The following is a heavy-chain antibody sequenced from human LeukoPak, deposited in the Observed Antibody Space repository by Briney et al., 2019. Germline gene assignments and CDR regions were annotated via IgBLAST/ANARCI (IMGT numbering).Heavy chain of an antibody. D-gene: IGHD2-21*02. Sequence: QPGGSLRLSCAASGFTFSSYWMRWVRQDPGKGLLWVSRINGEGTTTAYADSVKGRFTISRDNSKNTLYLQMNSLRAEDTAVYYCAKSLGSVVVTANDYWGQGTLVTVSS. CDR3: AKSLGSVVVTANDY. V-gene: IGHV3-74*01. CDR1: GFTFSSYW. CDR2: INGEGTTT. J-gene: IGHJ4*02.